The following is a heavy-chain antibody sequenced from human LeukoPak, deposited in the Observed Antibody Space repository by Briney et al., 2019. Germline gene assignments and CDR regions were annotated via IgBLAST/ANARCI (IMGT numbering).Heavy chain of an antibody. Sequence: SETPSLTCTVAGVSINSDNYYWTWIRQHPGKGLEWIGFIFYTGSTSYNRSLKSRVAISTDTSTNQFSLRLTSVTAADTAVYYCAGGKGQQTPDWFDPWGQGTQVTVSS. D-gene: IGHD3-16*01. V-gene: IGHV4-31*03. CDR1: GVSINSDNYY. CDR2: IFYTGST. J-gene: IGHJ5*02. CDR3: AGGKGQQTPDWFDP.